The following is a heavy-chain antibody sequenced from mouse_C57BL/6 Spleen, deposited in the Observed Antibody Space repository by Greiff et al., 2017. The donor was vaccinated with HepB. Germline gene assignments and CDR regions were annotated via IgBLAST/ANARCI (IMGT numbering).Heavy chain of an antibody. CDR2: INPSSGYT. D-gene: IGHD2-4*01. CDR3: ARFGIYYDYDGYAMDY. CDR1: GYTFTSYT. V-gene: IGHV1-4*01. Sequence: VKLQQSGAELARPGASVKMSCKASGYTFTSYTMHWVKQRPGQGLEWIGYINPSSGYTKYNQKFKDKATLTADKSSSTAYMQLSSLTSEDSAVYYCARFGIYYDYDGYAMDYWGQGTSVTVSS. J-gene: IGHJ4*01.